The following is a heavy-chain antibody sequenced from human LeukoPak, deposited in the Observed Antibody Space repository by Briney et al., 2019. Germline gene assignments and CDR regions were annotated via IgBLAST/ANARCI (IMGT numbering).Heavy chain of an antibody. D-gene: IGHD2-15*01. J-gene: IGHJ3*02. CDR2: IYTSGST. Sequence: PSETLSLTCTASGVSISSYYRSWIRQAAGKGLEWIGRIYTSGSTNYNPSLKSRVTMSVDTSKNQCSLKLSSVTAADTAVYYCARSSVVVAANGAFDIWGQGTMVTVSS. CDR3: ARSSVVVAANGAFDI. V-gene: IGHV4-4*07. CDR1: GVSISSYY.